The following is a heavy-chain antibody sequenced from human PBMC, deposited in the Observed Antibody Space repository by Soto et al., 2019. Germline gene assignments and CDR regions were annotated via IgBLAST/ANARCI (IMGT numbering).Heavy chain of an antibody. J-gene: IGHJ3*02. Sequence: QITLKESGPTLVKPTQTLTLTCTFSGFSLNTTAVGVGWIRQPPGKALEWLALIYWDNDKRYNPSLKTRLTIPQDTSKNQVVLKMTNMDPVETATYFCAHREGDDYVWGSYKDAFDIWGQGTMVTVSS. D-gene: IGHD3-16*01. CDR3: AHREGDDYVWGSYKDAFDI. CDR1: GFSLNTTAVG. V-gene: IGHV2-5*02. CDR2: IYWDNDK.